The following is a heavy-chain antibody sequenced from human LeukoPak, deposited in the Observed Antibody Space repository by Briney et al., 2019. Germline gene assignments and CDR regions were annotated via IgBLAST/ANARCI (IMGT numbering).Heavy chain of an antibody. CDR3: TRGRATSNWYYFDY. CDR2: IHSDGSST. D-gene: IGHD6-13*01. CDR1: GFTFSGYL. J-gene: IGHJ4*02. Sequence: GGSMRLPCAASGFTFSGYLMHWVRQAPGKGLVWVSRIHSDGSSTNYADSVKGRFTISRDNAKNTLYLQMNSLRAEDTVVYYCTRGRATSNWYYFDYWGQGILVTVSS. V-gene: IGHV3-74*01.